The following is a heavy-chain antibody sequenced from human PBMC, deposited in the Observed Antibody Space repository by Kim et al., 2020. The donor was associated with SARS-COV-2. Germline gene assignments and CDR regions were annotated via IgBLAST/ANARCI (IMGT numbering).Heavy chain of an antibody. J-gene: IGHJ4*02. CDR1: GFVFSDYW. V-gene: IGHV3-7*01. CDR2: ILQDGSEK. D-gene: IGHD3-10*01. Sequence: GGSLRLSCEASGFVFSDYWMSWVRQAPGKALEWVANILQDGSEKYYVDAVKGRFTISRDNAKNSLFLEMNSLRAEDTAVYYCARLSYASGSYFTDWGQGTLVTVSS. CDR3: ARLSYASGSYFTD.